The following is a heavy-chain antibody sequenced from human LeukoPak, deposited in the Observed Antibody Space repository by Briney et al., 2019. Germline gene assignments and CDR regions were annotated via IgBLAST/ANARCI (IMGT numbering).Heavy chain of an antibody. CDR2: ISGSGVST. Sequence: GGSLRLSCAASGFTFSSYGRHWIRQAPGKGPEWISAISGSGVSTYYADSVKGRFTISRDNSKNTLYLQMNSLRAEDTAVYYCATEYGYTYGDFDYWGQGTLVTVSS. V-gene: IGHV3-23*01. J-gene: IGHJ4*02. D-gene: IGHD5-18*01. CDR1: GFTFSSYG. CDR3: ATEYGYTYGDFDY.